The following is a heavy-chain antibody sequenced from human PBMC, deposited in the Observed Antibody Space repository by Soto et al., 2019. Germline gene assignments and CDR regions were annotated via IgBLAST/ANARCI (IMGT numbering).Heavy chain of an antibody. CDR3: TRPPASIVEQWLVLN. CDR2: IRSKAYGGTT. V-gene: IGHV3-49*03. Sequence: HPGGSLRLSCTASGFTFGDYAMSWFRQAPGKGLEWVGFIRSKAYGGTTEYAASVKGRFTISRDDSKSIAYLQMNSLKTEDTAVYYCTRPPASIVEQWLVLNWGQGTLVTVSS. CDR1: GFTFGDYA. D-gene: IGHD6-19*01. J-gene: IGHJ4*02.